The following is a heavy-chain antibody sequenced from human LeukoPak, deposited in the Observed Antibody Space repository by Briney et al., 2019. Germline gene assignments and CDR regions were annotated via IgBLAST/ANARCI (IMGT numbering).Heavy chain of an antibody. Sequence: AWVKVSCKASGGTFSSYAISWVRQAPGQGLEWMGGIIPIFGTANYAQKFQGRVTITTDESTSTAYMELSSLRSEDTAVYYCARDQSLGGFGVLYTNWFDPWGQGTLVTVSS. J-gene: IGHJ5*02. CDR2: IIPIFGTA. CDR3: ARDQSLGGFGVLYTNWFDP. CDR1: GGTFSSYA. D-gene: IGHD3-3*01. V-gene: IGHV1-69*05.